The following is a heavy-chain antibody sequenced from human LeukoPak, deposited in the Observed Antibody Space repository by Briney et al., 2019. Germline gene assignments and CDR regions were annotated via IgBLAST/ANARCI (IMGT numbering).Heavy chain of an antibody. CDR3: ARGPYV. CDR2: ISYSGST. Sequence: PSETLSLTCTVSGDSVSSGTYYWSWVRQPPGKGLEWIGFISYSGSTNYNPSLKSRITISVDMSKNQFSLKVRSVTAADTAVYYCARGPYVWGQGIMVTVSS. CDR1: GDSVSSGTYY. V-gene: IGHV4-61*01. J-gene: IGHJ3*01.